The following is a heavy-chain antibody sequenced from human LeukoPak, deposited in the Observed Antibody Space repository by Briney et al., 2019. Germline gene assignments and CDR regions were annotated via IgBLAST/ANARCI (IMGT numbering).Heavy chain of an antibody. D-gene: IGHD3-22*01. J-gene: IGHJ4*02. Sequence: GGSLRLSCAASGFTFSSYGMHWVRQAPGKGLEWVAFIRYDRSNKYYADSVKGRFTISRDNSKNTLYLQMNSLRAEDTAVYYCAKGRNYYDSSGYYPDYWGQGTLVTVSS. CDR1: GFTFSSYG. CDR2: IRYDRSNK. CDR3: AKGRNYYDSSGYYPDY. V-gene: IGHV3-30*02.